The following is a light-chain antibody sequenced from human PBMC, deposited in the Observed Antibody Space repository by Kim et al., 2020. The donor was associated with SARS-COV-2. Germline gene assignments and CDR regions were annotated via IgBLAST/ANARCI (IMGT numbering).Light chain of an antibody. CDR1: QNIANY. CDR3: LESNNPST. V-gene: IGKV1-39*01. J-gene: IGKJ2*01. CDR2: AAS. Sequence: DIQMTQSPSSLSASVGDRVTITCRASQNIANYLNWYQQKPGKAPILLIYAASSLQSGVPSRFSGSGSGTDFTLTISSLQPEDFATYSCLESNNPSTFGLGPKLEI.